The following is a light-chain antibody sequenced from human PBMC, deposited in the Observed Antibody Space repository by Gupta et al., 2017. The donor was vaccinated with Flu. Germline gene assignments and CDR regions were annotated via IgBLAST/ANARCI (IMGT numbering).Light chain of an antibody. J-gene: IGKJ5*01. Sequence: DIQLTQSPSSLSAAVGDRVTITCRASQNIDESLNWYQQRPGQSPASLIFHSSTLESGIPSRFSGSGSGTDFTLSISNLQPEDFATYHCQQTYVAPFTFGQGTRL. CDR2: HSS. CDR1: QNIDES. CDR3: QQTYVAPFT. V-gene: IGKV1-39*01.